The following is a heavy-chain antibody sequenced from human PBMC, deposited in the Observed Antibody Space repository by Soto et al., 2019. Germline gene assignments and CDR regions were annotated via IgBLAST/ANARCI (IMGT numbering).Heavy chain of an antibody. CDR2: INHSGST. J-gene: IGHJ4*02. V-gene: IGHV4-34*01. Sequence: QVQLQQWGAGLLKPSETLSLTCTVYGGSFSGYYWNWIRQPPGKGLEWIGEINHSGSTNYNPSLKCRVTISVDTSQNHFSLKLSSVPAADTAVDYGARGCGRNFDYWGQGTLVTVSS. CDR3: ARGCGRNFDY. D-gene: IGHD2-21*01. CDR1: GGSFSGYY.